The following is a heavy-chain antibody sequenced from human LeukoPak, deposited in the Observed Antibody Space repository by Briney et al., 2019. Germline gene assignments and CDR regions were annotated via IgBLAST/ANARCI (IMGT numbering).Heavy chain of an antibody. CDR3: ARSLVLFGYSYGLFDY. Sequence: PSETLSLTCTMSGGSMINYYCGWIRQTPGKGLEWLGYIYYSGVTDYNTSLKSRVTMSVDTSKNQFSLKLSSVTAADTAVYYCARSLVLFGYSYGLFDYWGQGTLVTVSS. J-gene: IGHJ4*02. D-gene: IGHD5-18*01. V-gene: IGHV4-59*12. CDR2: IYYSGVT. CDR1: GGSMINYY.